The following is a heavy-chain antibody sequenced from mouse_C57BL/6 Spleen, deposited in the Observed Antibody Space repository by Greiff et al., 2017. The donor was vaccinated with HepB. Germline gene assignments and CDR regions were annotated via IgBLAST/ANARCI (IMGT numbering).Heavy chain of an antibody. J-gene: IGHJ2*01. CDR1: GFNIKNTY. V-gene: IGHV14-3*01. D-gene: IGHD1-1*01. Sequence: DVKLVESVAELVRPGASVKLSCTASGFNIKNTYMHWVKQRPEQGLEWIGRIDPAHGNTKYAPKFQGKAPITADTSSNTAYLQLSSLTSEDTAIYYCANFPYYYGSSYDYWGQGTTLTVSS. CDR2: IDPAHGNT. CDR3: ANFPYYYGSSYDY.